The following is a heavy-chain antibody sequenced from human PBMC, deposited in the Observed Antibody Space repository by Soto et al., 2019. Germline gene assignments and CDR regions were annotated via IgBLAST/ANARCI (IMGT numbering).Heavy chain of an antibody. J-gene: IGHJ6*02. CDR2: IYYSGST. Sequence: SETLSLTCTVSGGSISSYYWSWIRQPPGKGLEWIGYIYYSGSTNYNPSLKSRVTISVDTSKNQFSLKLSSVTAADTAVYYCARDNSYGSVAHYYYGMDVWGQGTTVTVSS. V-gene: IGHV4-59*01. CDR3: ARDNSYGSVAHYYYGMDV. D-gene: IGHD5-18*01. CDR1: GGSISSYY.